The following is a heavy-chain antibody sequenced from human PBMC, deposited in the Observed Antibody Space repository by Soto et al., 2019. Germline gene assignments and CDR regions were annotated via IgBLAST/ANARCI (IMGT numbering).Heavy chain of an antibody. D-gene: IGHD3-3*01. Sequence: QVQLQESGPGLVKPSQTLSLTCTVSGGSISSGGYYWSWIRQHPGKGLEWIGYIYYSGSTYYNPSLKSRVTISVDTSKNQFSLKLSSVTAADTAVYYCARAEAIFGVVIIGWFDPWGQGTLVTVSS. CDR3: ARAEAIFGVVIIGWFDP. J-gene: IGHJ5*02. CDR1: GGSISSGGYY. V-gene: IGHV4-31*03. CDR2: IYYSGST.